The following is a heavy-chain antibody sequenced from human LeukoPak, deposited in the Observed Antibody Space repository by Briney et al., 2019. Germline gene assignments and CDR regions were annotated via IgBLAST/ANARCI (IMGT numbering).Heavy chain of an antibody. CDR1: GGTFSSYA. CDR2: IIPILGIA. V-gene: IGHV1-69*04. D-gene: IGHD2-15*01. CDR3: ARDRPRVVVAATDYFDY. J-gene: IGHJ4*02. Sequence: SVKVSCKASGGTFSSYAISWVRQAPGQGLEWMGRIIPILGIANYAQKFQGRVTITADKSTSTAYMELSSLRSEDTAVYYCARDRPRVVVAATDYFDYWGQGTLVTVSS.